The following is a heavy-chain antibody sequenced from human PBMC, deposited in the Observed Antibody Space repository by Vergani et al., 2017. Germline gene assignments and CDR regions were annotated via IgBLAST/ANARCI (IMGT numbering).Heavy chain of an antibody. CDR3: ARDGGGYGGSYYYYYGMDV. J-gene: IGHJ6*02. Sequence: QVQLQQWGAGLLKPSETLSLTCAVYGGSFSGYYWSWIRQPPGKGLEWIGEINHSGSTNYNPSLKSRVTISVDTSKNQFSLKLSSVTAADTAVYYCARDGGGYGGSYYYYYGMDVCGQGTTVTVSS. V-gene: IGHV4-34*01. D-gene: IGHD4-23*01. CDR2: INHSGST. CDR1: GGSFSGYY.